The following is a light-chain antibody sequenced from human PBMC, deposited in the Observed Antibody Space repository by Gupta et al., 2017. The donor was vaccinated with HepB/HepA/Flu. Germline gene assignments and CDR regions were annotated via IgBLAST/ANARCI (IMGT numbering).Light chain of an antibody. CDR3: MQAIHCPFT. CDR1: QSIVYSDGISY. CDR2: KVS. J-gene: IGKJ4*01. Sequence: DVVMNQSPLSLPVTLGQSASISCRSSQSIVYSDGISYLNWYHQRPGQSPRRLIYKVSNRDSGVPDRFSGSGSGTEFTLEISRVEAEDVGVYYCMQAIHCPFTFGGGTKVDIK. V-gene: IGKV2-30*01.